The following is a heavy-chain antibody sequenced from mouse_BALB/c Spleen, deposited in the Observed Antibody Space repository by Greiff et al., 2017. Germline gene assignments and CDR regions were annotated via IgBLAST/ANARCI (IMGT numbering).Heavy chain of an antibody. Sequence: EVKLVESGGGLVKPGGSLKLSCAASGFTFSSYAMSWVRQSPEKRLEWVAEISSGGSYTYYPDTVTGRFTISRDNAKNTLYLQMSSLKSEDTAMYYCARLQYGKLYFDYWGQGTTLTVSS. D-gene: IGHD2-10*02. J-gene: IGHJ2*01. CDR1: GFTFSSYA. CDR3: ARLQYGKLYFDY. CDR2: ISSGGSYT. V-gene: IGHV5-9-4*01.